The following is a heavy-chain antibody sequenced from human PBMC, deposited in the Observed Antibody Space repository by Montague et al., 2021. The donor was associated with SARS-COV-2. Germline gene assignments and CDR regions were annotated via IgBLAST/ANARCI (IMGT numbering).Heavy chain of an antibody. Sequence: SETLSLTCIAYGGSFSGDYWSWIRQPPGKGLEWLGYINHSGSTNYNPSLKSRVTISVDTSKKQFSLRLNSVTAADTAVYYCARGGGYSYGAVDYWGQGKLVT. CDR1: GGSFSGDY. V-gene: IGHV4-34*01. J-gene: IGHJ4*02. D-gene: IGHD5-18*01. CDR3: ARGGGYSYGAVDY. CDR2: INHSGST.